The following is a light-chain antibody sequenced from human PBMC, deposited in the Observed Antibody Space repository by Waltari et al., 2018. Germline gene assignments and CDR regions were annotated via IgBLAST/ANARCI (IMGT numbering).Light chain of an antibody. V-gene: IGLV1-40*01. CDR3: QSFDNMLSGGVV. CDR1: TSNIGAGHD. CDR2: GNN. J-gene: IGLJ2*01. Sequence: QSVLTQPPSVSGTPGQRVTISCSGSTSNIGAGHDLHWYQHLPVTAPKLLIYGNNNRPSGVPDRFSGSKSGTSASLAITGLQADDEADYYCQSFDNMLSGGVVFGGGTKLAVL.